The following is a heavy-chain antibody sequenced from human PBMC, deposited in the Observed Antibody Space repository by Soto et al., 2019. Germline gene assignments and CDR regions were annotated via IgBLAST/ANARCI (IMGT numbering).Heavy chain of an antibody. J-gene: IGHJ6*02. Sequence: GGSLRLSCAASGFTFRTSAMHWVRQAPGKGLEGVAFISYDGSLKYYADSVKGRFSISRDNSNNTLHLQMNSLRPEDTAVYYCAREDVAGRPPPYYYPGVDVWGRGTTVTVSS. D-gene: IGHD6-6*01. CDR2: ISYDGSLK. V-gene: IGHV3-30*03. CDR3: AREDVAGRPPPYYYPGVDV. CDR1: GFTFRTSA.